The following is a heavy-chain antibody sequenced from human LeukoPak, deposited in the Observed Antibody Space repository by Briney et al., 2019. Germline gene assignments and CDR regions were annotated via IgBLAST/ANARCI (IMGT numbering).Heavy chain of an antibody. V-gene: IGHV3-48*03. Sequence: GGSLRLSCAASGFTFSSYEMNWVRQAPGKGLEWVSYISSSGSTIYYADSVKGRFTISRDNAKNPLYLQMNSLRAEDTAVYYCAREAMIVVDAFDIWGQGTMVTVSS. CDR3: AREAMIVVDAFDI. D-gene: IGHD3-22*01. CDR1: GFTFSSYE. CDR2: ISSSGSTI. J-gene: IGHJ3*02.